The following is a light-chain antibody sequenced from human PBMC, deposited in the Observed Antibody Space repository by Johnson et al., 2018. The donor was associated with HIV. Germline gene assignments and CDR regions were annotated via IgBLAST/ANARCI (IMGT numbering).Light chain of an antibody. Sequence: QFVLTQPPSVSAAPGQTVNISCSGNVSNIESYFVSWYQQLPGAAPTLLIYEDNKRPSGIPDRFSGSKSGTSATLGITGLQSGDEADYYCGTWDNSLSIGYVFGTGTKVTVL. CDR1: VSNIESYF. J-gene: IGLJ1*01. CDR2: EDN. CDR3: GTWDNSLSIGYV. V-gene: IGLV1-51*02.